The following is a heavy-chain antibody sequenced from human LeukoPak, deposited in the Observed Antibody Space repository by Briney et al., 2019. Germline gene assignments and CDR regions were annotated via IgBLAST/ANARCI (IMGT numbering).Heavy chain of an antibody. D-gene: IGHD6-13*01. CDR2: INWNGGST. V-gene: IGHV3-20*04. J-gene: IGHJ6*03. CDR1: GFTFDDYG. Sequence: GGSLRLSCAASGFTFDDYGMSWFRQAPGKGLEWVSGINWNGGSTGYADSVKGRFTISRDNAKNSLYLQMNSLRAEDTALYYCARSAAAPYYYYYYMDVWGKGTTVTVSS. CDR3: ARSAAAPYYYYYYMDV.